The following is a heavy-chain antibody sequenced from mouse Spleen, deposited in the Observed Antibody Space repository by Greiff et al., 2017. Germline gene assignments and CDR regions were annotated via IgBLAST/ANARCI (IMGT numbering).Heavy chain of an antibody. Sequence: EVKLMESGAELVRPGASVKLSCTASGFNIKDDYMHWVKQRPEQGLEWIGWIDPENGDTEYASKFQGKATITADTSSNTAYLQLSSLTSEDTAVYYCTTDYYGSSYKGIFDYWGQGTTLTVSS. D-gene: IGHD1-1*01. V-gene: IGHV14-4*01. CDR1: GFNIKDDY. J-gene: IGHJ2*01. CDR3: TTDYYGSSYKGIFDY. CDR2: IDPENGDT.